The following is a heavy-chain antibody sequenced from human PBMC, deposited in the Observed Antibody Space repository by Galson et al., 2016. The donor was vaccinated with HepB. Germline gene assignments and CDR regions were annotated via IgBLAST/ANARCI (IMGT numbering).Heavy chain of an antibody. V-gene: IGHV3-15*01. D-gene: IGHD2-2*01. CDR3: ATVKLTTWYSFDS. J-gene: IGHJ4*02. CDR2: IKGEADGGTT. CDR1: GFTFTNAW. Sequence: SLRLSCAASGFTFTNAWMTWVRRAPGKGLEWVGRIKGEADGGTTDYAAPVKGRFYISRDDSTHTLFLHMNSLRVEDGAVYYCATVKLTTWYSFDSWGQGTLVTVSS.